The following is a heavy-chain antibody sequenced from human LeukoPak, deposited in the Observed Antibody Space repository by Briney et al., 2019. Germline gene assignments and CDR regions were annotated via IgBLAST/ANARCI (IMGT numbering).Heavy chain of an antibody. Sequence: GESLKISCKGSGYSFTSYWIGWVRRMPGKGLEWMGIIYPGDSDTRYSPSFQGQVTISADKSISTAYLQWSSLKASDTAMYYCARVYYCSSTSCYPYYFDYWGQGTLVTVSS. CDR3: ARVYYCSSTSCYPYYFDY. CDR1: GYSFTSYW. D-gene: IGHD2-2*01. V-gene: IGHV5-51*01. J-gene: IGHJ4*02. CDR2: IYPGDSDT.